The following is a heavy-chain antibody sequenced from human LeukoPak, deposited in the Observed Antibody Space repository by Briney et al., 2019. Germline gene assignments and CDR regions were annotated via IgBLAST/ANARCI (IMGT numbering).Heavy chain of an antibody. J-gene: IGHJ4*02. CDR2: ITGRSDMT. CDR3: AKGGWLDD. CDR1: GFNFNKYD. V-gene: IGHV3-23*01. Sequence: GGSLRLSCAASGFNFNKYDMTWARQAPGKGLEWVSTITGRSDMTYYTDSVKGRFVTSRDNSKDTLYLQMNSLRAEDTALYYCAKGGWLDDLGQGALVTVSS. D-gene: IGHD6-19*01.